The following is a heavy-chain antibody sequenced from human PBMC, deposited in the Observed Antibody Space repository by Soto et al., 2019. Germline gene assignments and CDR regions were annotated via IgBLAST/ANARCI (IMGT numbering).Heavy chain of an antibody. CDR2: ISAYNGNT. D-gene: IGHD6-13*01. Sequence: QVQLVQSGAEVKKPGASVKVSCKASGYTFTSYGISWVRQAPGQGLEWMGWISAYNGNTNYAQKLQGSVTMTTDTSTSTAYMELRSLRSDDTVVYYCARYSGDIAAAGTCWFDPWGQGTLVTVSS. V-gene: IGHV1-18*01. CDR3: ARYSGDIAAAGTCWFDP. J-gene: IGHJ5*02. CDR1: GYTFTSYG.